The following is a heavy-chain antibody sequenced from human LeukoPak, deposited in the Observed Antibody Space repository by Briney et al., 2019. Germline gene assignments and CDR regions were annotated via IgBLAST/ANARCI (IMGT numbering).Heavy chain of an antibody. D-gene: IGHD3-9*01. CDR1: GFTFNSYT. Sequence: GGSLRLSCAASGFTFNSYTMNWVRQAPGKGLEWVSFISYSGSNMYYADSVKGRFTISRDNAKNSLYLQMDSLRADDTAVYYCAIDQDWAFDYWGQGTLVTVSS. CDR2: ISYSGSNM. CDR3: AIDQDWAFDY. J-gene: IGHJ4*02. V-gene: IGHV3-48*01.